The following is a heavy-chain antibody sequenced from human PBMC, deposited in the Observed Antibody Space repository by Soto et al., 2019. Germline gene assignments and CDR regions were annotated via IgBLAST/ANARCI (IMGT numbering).Heavy chain of an antibody. J-gene: IGHJ4*02. CDR1: GFTCGDYA. CDR2: IRSKAYGGTT. D-gene: IGHD6-19*01. CDR3: TFGSSGWYVSLDY. V-gene: IGHV3-49*03. Sequence: SLRHSCRAFGFTCGDYAISWFRQAPGKGLEWVGFIRSKAYGGTTEYAASVKGRFTISRDDSKSIAYLQMNSLKTEDTALYYCTFGSSGWYVSLDYWGQGTLVTVSS.